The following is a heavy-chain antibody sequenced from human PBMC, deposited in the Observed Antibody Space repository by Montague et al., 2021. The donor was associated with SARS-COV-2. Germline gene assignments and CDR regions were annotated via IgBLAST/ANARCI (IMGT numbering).Heavy chain of an antibody. V-gene: IGHV4-34*01. D-gene: IGHD3-22*01. CDR3: ARGHQGVAMIVVVMIGAEYYFDY. CDR1: GGSFSGYY. CDR2: INHSGST. J-gene: IGHJ4*02. Sequence: SETLSLTCAVYGGSFSGYYWSWIRQPPGKGLEWIGEINHSGSTNYNPSLKSRVTIPADTSKNQFSLKLKSVTAADTANYYCARGHQGVAMIVVVMIGAEYYFDYWGQGSLVTVSS.